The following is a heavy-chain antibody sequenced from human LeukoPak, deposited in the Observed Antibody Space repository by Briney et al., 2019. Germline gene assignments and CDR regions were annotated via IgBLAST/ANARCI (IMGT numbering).Heavy chain of an antibody. V-gene: IGHV4-59*01. CDR2: VDHTAST. CDR1: DESITMYY. Sequence: SETLSLTCTVSDESITMYYWTWIRQPPGKGLEWIGYVDHTASTKFNPSLNGRVSISRDTSKHFFSLRLRSVTAADTAVYFCARGRVSSSTWYSTYYYFFYMDFWGKGTTVTVSS. D-gene: IGHD4-11*01. J-gene: IGHJ6*03. CDR3: ARGRVSSSTWYSTYYYFFYMDF.